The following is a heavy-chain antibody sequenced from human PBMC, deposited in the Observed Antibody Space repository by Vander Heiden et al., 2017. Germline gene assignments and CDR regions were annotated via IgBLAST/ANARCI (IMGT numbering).Heavy chain of an antibody. CDR3: ARVSQRAAWDFDL. D-gene: IGHD2-2*01. Sequence: QVQLQESRPGLVKPSATLSPSCTVSGGSITNYYWSGIRRPAGKGLEWIGRIYSSGSTIYNPSLKSRVTMSVDTSKNQFSLKLSSVTAADTAMYYCARVSQRAAWDFDLWGRGTLVTVSS. CDR2: IYSSGST. CDR1: GGSITNYY. J-gene: IGHJ2*01. V-gene: IGHV4-4*07.